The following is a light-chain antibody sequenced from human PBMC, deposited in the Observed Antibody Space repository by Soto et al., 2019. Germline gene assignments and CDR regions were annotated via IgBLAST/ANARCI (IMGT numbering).Light chain of an antibody. CDR1: GSSIGAPYD. Sequence: QSVLTQPPSLSGAPGQSGTIACAWRGSSIGAPYDVHWYQHLPGTAPKLLIYGSTNRPSGVPGRFSGSKSGTSASLAITGLQAEDEADYYCQSYDSSLSGYVFGAGTKVTVL. CDR2: GST. J-gene: IGLJ1*01. CDR3: QSYDSSLSGYV. V-gene: IGLV1-40*01.